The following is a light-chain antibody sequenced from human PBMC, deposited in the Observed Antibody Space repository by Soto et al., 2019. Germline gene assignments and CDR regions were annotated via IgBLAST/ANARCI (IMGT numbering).Light chain of an antibody. CDR1: SSDVGGYSY. CDR2: DVS. J-gene: IGLJ2*01. V-gene: IGLV2-14*01. CDR3: SSYTSSSTVV. Sequence: QSALTQPASVSGSPGQSITISCTGTSSDVGGYSYVSWYQQHPGKAPQLMIYDVSNRPSGVSNRLSGSKSGNTASLTISGLQADDEADYYCSSYTSSSTVVFGGGTKLTVL.